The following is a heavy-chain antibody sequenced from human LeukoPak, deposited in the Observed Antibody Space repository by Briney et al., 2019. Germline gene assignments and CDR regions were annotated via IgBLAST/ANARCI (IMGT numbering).Heavy chain of an antibody. J-gene: IGHJ4*02. CDR2: IIPIFGTA. Sequence: ASVKVSCKASGGTFSSYAISWVRQAPGQGLEWMGGIIPIFGTANYAQKLQGRVTMTTDTSTSTAYMELRSLRSDDTAVYYCARGGRYYYDSSGPEGYWGQGTLVTVSS. D-gene: IGHD3-22*01. CDR3: ARGGRYYYDSSGPEGY. CDR1: GGTFSSYA. V-gene: IGHV1-69*05.